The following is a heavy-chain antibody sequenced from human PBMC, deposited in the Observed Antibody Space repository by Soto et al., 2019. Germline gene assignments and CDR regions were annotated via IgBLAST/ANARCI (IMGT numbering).Heavy chain of an antibody. J-gene: IGHJ4*02. CDR3: ATREDYESGYFDY. D-gene: IGHD4-17*01. CDR1: GGSFSGYY. CDR2: INHSGST. V-gene: IGHV4-34*01. Sequence: SETLSLTCAVYGGSFSGYYWSWIRQPPGKGLEWIGEINHSGSTNYNPSLKSRVTISVDTSKNQVSLKLSSVTAADTAVYYCATREDYESGYFDYWGQGTLVTVSS.